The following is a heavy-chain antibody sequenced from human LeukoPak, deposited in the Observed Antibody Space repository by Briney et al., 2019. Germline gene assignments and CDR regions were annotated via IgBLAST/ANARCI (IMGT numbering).Heavy chain of an antibody. CDR1: GGSVSSGSYY. J-gene: IGHJ3*02. CDR2: IYYSGST. D-gene: IGHD1-26*01. CDR3: ARSFSGHDAFDI. V-gene: IGHV4-61*01. Sequence: SETLSLTCTVSGGSVSSGSYYWSWIRQPPGKGLEWIGYIYYSGSTNYNPSLKSRVTISVDTSKSQFSLKLSSVTAADTAVYYCARSFSGHDAFDIWGQGTMVTVSS.